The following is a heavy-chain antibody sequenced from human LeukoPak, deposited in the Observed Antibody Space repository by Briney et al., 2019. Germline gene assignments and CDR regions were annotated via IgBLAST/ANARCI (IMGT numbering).Heavy chain of an antibody. D-gene: IGHD2-2*01. Sequence: ASVKLSCKASGYTFTSYGITWMRQAPGPGLEWVAWISAYSGNTNYAHQKLQGRVTLTRDTSTSTAYMELTSLRSDDTAVFYCARAPQECTSTSCPLGYWGQGTLVTVSS. J-gene: IGHJ4*02. V-gene: IGHV1-18*01. CDR1: GYTFTSYG. CDR3: ARAPQECTSTSCPLGY. CDR2: ISAYSGNT.